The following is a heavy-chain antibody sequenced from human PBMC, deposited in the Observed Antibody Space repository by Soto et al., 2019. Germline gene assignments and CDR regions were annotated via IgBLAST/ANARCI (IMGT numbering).Heavy chain of an antibody. CDR1: GYSFAGYW. CDR3: ARQIYDSDTGPNFQYYFDS. J-gene: IGHJ4*02. CDR2: IDPSDSQT. D-gene: IGHD3-22*01. Sequence: HGESLKISCTGSGYSFAGYWITWVRQKPGKGLEWMGRIDPSDSQTYYSPSFRGHVTISATKSITTVFLQWSSLRASDTAMYYCARQIYDSDTGPNFQYYFDSWGQGTPVTVSS. V-gene: IGHV5-10-1*01.